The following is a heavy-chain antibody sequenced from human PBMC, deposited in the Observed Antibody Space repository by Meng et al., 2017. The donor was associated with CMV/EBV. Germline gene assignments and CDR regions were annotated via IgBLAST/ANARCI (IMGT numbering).Heavy chain of an antibody. CDR3: ARFVASGSPRPYYYYYYGMDV. J-gene: IGHJ6*02. V-gene: IGHV1-2*02. Sequence: ASVKVSCKASGYTFTGYYMHWVRQAPGQGLEWMGWINPNSGGTNYAQKFQGRVTMTRDTSISTAYMELSRLRSDDTAVYYCARFVASGSPRPYYYYYYGMDVWGQGTTVTVSS. CDR2: INPNSGGT. D-gene: IGHD1-26*01. CDR1: GYTFTGYY.